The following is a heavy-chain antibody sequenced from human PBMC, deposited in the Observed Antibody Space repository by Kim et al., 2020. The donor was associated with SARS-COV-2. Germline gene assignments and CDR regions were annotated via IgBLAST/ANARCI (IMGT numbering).Heavy chain of an antibody. J-gene: IGHJ2*01. CDR3: ARGGNWNYLGYFDH. V-gene: IGHV3-20*04. D-gene: IGHD1-7*01. CDR1: GFTFDDYG. CDR2: INWNGGST. Sequence: GGSLRLSCAASGFTFDDYGMSWVRQAPGKGLEWVSGINWNGGSTGYADSVKGRFTISRDNAKNSLYLQMNSLRAEDTALYYCARGGNWNYLGYFDHWGRGTLVTVSS.